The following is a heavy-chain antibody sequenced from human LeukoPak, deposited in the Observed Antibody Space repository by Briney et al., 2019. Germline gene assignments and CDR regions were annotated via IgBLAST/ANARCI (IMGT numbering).Heavy chain of an antibody. CDR3: ARGGYCSGGSCYPIDY. CDR1: GGTFSSYA. D-gene: IGHD2-15*01. Sequence: SLRVSCKASGGTFSSYAISWVRQAPGQGLEWMAHIITIFGTANYAQTFQGRVTITADKSTSTAYMDLRSLRAEDTAVYYCARGGYCSGGSCYPIDYWGQGTLVTVSS. CDR2: IITIFGTA. V-gene: IGHV1-69*06. J-gene: IGHJ4*02.